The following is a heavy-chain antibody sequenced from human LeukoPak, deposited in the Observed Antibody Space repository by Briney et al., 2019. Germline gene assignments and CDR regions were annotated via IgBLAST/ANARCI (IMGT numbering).Heavy chain of an antibody. Sequence: SETLSLTCNVSGGSISSYYWSWIRQPAGKGLEWIGRIYTSGSTNYNPSLKSRVTMSVDTSRNQFSLKMSSVTAADTALYYCTKRVKYGGTWDHFADWGQGTLVTVSS. V-gene: IGHV4-4*07. CDR1: GGSISSYY. J-gene: IGHJ4*02. CDR2: IYTSGST. D-gene: IGHD1-26*01. CDR3: TKRVKYGGTWDHFAD.